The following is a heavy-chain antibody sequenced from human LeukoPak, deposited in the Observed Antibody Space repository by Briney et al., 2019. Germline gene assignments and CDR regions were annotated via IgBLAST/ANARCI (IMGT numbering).Heavy chain of an antibody. CDR2: ISAYNGNT. V-gene: IGHV1-18*01. CDR3: ARDQVLGGGWFDP. Sequence: ASVKVSCKASGYTFTSYGISWVRQAPGQGLEWMGWISAYNGNTNYAQKLQGRVTMTRDTSTSTVYMELSSLRSEDTAVYYCARDQVLGGGWFDPWGQGTLVTVSS. CDR1: GYTFTSYG. D-gene: IGHD4-23*01. J-gene: IGHJ5*02.